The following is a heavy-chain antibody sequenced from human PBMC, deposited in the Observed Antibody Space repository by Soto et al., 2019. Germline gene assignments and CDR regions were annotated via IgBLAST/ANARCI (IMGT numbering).Heavy chain of an antibody. CDR2: IIPVFGTP. CDR3: ARPADYVSGFSQ. D-gene: IGHD3-16*01. V-gene: IGHV1-69*06. J-gene: IGHJ4*02. Sequence: QVQLVQSGAEVKKPGSSVKVSCQTSGGTFTTSTISWVRQAPGQVLEWMGGIIPVFGTPSYAQKFQGRVTMIADKSSSTAYMELRNLRSEDTAMYYCARPADYVSGFSQWGQGTLVTVSS. CDR1: GGTFTTST.